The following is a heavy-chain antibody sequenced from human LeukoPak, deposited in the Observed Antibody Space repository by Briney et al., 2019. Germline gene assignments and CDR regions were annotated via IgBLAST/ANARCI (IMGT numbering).Heavy chain of an antibody. CDR3: ARGRHQLLNGFYDY. Sequence: SVKVSCKASGGTFSSYAISWVRQAPGQGLEWMGGIIPIFGTANYAQKFQGRVTITTDESTSTAYMELSSLRSEDTAVYYCARGRHQLLNGFYDYWGQGTLVTVSS. CDR1: GGTFSSYA. D-gene: IGHD2-2*01. J-gene: IGHJ4*02. CDR2: IIPIFGTA. V-gene: IGHV1-69*05.